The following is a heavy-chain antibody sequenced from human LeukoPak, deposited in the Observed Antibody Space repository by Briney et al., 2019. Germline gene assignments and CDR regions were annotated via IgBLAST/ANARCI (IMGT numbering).Heavy chain of an antibody. CDR2: IYYSGST. Sequence: SETLSLTCTVSGGSISSYYWSWIRQPPGKGLEWIGSIYYSGSTYYNPSLKSRVTISVDTSKNQFSLKLSSVTAADTAVYYCARLHYYGSGSFNYYFDYWGQGTLVTVSS. CDR1: GGSISSYY. CDR3: ARLHYYGSGSFNYYFDY. V-gene: IGHV4-59*05. D-gene: IGHD3-10*01. J-gene: IGHJ4*02.